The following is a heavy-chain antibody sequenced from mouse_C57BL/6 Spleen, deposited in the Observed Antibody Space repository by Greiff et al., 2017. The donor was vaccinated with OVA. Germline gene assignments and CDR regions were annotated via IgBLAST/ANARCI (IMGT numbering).Heavy chain of an antibody. Sequence: QVQLQQSGAELARPGASVKLSCKASGYTFTSYGISWVKQRTGQGLEWIGQIYPRSGNTYYNEKFKGKATLTADKSSSTAYMELRRLTSEDSAVSICARSDSSWFAYWGQGTLVTVSA. CDR2: IYPRSGNT. CDR3: ARSDSSWFAY. CDR1: GYTFTSYG. J-gene: IGHJ3*01. D-gene: IGHD1-1*01. V-gene: IGHV1-81*01.